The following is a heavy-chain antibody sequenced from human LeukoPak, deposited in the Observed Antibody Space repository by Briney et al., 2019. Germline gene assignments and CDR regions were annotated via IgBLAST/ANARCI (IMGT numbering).Heavy chain of an antibody. CDR1: GYTFTSYY. J-gene: IGHJ4*02. V-gene: IGHV7-4-1*02. CDR3: ARRLVNAAPDY. Sequence: ASVKVSCKASGYTFTSYYIHWVRQAPGQGLEWMGWINTNTGNPTYAQGFTGRFVFSLDTSVSTAYLQISSLKAEDTAVYYCARRLVNAAPDYWGQGTLVTVSS. CDR2: INTNTGNP. D-gene: IGHD6-19*01.